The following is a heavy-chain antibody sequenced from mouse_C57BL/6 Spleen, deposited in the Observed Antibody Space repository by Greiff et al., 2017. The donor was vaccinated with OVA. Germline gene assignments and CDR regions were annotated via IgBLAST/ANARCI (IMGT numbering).Heavy chain of an antibody. J-gene: IGHJ2*01. Sequence: EVKVEESGGGLVQPGGSMKLSCVASGFTFSNYWMNWVRQSPEKGLEWVAQIRLKSDNYATHYAESVKGRFTISRDDSKSSVYLQMNNLRAEDTGIYYCTGGTYYSNFDYWGQGTTLTVSS. CDR1: GFTFSNYW. CDR2: IRLKSDNYAT. D-gene: IGHD2-5*01. CDR3: TGGTYYSNFDY. V-gene: IGHV6-3*01.